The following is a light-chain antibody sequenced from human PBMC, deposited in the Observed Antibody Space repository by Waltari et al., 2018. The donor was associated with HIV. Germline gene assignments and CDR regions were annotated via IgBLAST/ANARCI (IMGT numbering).Light chain of an antibody. CDR2: EVN. CDR3: NSYAGSNNWV. J-gene: IGLJ3*02. V-gene: IGLV2-8*01. CDR1: RSDVGGSKY. Sequence: QSALTHPPSASGSPGQSVTISCTGTRSDVGGSKYVSWYQQHPGKAPKLMIYEVNKRPSGVPDRFSGSKSANTASLTVSGLQADDEADYYCNSYAGSNNWVFGGGTKLTVL.